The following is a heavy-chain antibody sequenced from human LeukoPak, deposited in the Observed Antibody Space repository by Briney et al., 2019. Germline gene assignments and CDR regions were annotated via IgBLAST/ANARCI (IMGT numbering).Heavy chain of an antibody. CDR3: ARVLFNSGYDS. J-gene: IGHJ5*01. V-gene: IGHV1-2*02. CDR2: INPNSGET. CDR1: GYAFTGAY. D-gene: IGHD4-23*01. Sequence: ASVKVSCKASGYAFTGAYMHWVRQAPGQGLEWVGWINPNSGETKFAPKFQGRVTMTRDTSLSTAFMDLGGLRSDDTAVYYCARVLFNSGYDSWGQGSLVTVSS.